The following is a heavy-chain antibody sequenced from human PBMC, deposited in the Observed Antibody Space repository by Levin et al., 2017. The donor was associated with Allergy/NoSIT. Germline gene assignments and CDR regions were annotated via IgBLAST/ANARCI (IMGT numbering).Heavy chain of an antibody. CDR3: ATSPVHAPLVGTFDH. D-gene: IGHD1/OR15-1a*01. CDR1: GDSISSSNYY. CDR2: IYYSGST. V-gene: IGHV4-39*01. J-gene: IGHJ4*02. Sequence: SETLSLTCTVSGDSISSSNYYWGWIRQAPGKGLEWIGNIYYSGSTYYNPSLKSRVTISVDTSKNQFSLKLNSVTATDTAVYYCATSPVHAPLVGTFDHWGQGTLVTVSS.